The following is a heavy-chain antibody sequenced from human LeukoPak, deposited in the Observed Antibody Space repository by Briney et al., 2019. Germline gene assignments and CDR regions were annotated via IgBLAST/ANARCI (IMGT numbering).Heavy chain of an antibody. V-gene: IGHV4-31*03. CDR2: IYYSGST. J-gene: IGHJ5*02. CDR3: ARVIQLDYYDSSGYYLDP. D-gene: IGHD3-22*01. CDR1: GVSISSGGYY. Sequence: SQTLSLTCTVSGVSISSGGYYWSWIRQHPGKGLEWIGYIYYSGSTYYNPSLKSRVTISVDTSKNQFSLKLSSVTAADTAVYYCARVIQLDYYDSSGYYLDPWGQGTLVTVSS.